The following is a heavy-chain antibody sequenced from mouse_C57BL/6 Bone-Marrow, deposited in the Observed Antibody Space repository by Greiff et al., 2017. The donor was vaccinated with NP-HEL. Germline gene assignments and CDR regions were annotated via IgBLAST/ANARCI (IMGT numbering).Heavy chain of an antibody. Sequence: QVQLQQSGAELARPGASVKLSCKASGYTFTSYGISWVKQRTGQGLEWIGEIYPRSGNTYYNEKFKGKATLTADKSSSTAYMELRSLTSEDSAVYFCARDGKFITTVSSGDYWGQGTTLTVSS. V-gene: IGHV1-81*01. J-gene: IGHJ2*01. CDR1: GYTFTSYG. D-gene: IGHD1-1*01. CDR2: IYPRSGNT. CDR3: ARDGKFITTVSSGDY.